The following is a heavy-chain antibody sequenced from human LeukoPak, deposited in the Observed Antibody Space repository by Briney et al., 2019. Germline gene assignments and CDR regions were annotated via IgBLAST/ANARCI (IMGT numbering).Heavy chain of an antibody. D-gene: IGHD3-16*01. CDR3: ARFTPQGYGWGGYNRFDP. J-gene: IGHJ5*02. CDR2: IYYSGST. Sequence: SETLSLTCTVSGGSINSYYWSWIRQPPGKGLEWIGYIYYSGSTNYNPSLKSRVTISVDTSKNQFSLNLTSVTAADTAVYYCARFTPQGYGWGGYNRFDPWGQGTLVTVSS. V-gene: IGHV4-59*01. CDR1: GGSINSYY.